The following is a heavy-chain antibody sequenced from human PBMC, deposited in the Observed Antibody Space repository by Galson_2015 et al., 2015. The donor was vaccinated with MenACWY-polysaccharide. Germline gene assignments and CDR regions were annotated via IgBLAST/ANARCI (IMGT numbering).Heavy chain of an antibody. CDR2: IYYSGRT. V-gene: IGHV4-59*01. CDR1: GDSISSDY. Sequence: ETLSLTCTVSGDSISSDYWTWFRQPPGKGLEWIGFIYYSGRTNYNPSLKSRVTISVDTSKSQFSLKLTSVTAADTAVYYCARIPLCGGGCPYGWFDPWGQGPLVTVSS. J-gene: IGHJ5*02. D-gene: IGHD2-21*02. CDR3: ARIPLCGGGCPYGWFDP.